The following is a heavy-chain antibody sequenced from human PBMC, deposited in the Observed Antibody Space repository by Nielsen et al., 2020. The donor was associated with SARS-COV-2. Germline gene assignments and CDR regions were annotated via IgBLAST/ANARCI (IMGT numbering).Heavy chain of an antibody. Sequence: SLKISCAASGFTFDDYAMHWVRQAPGKGLEWVSGISWNNGSIGYADSVKGRFTISRDNAKNSLYLQMNSLRAEDTALYYCAKDIATGSYYYYMDVWGKGTTVTVSS. CDR2: ISWNNGSI. CDR3: AKDIATGSYYYYMDV. V-gene: IGHV3-9*01. J-gene: IGHJ6*03. CDR1: GFTFDDYA.